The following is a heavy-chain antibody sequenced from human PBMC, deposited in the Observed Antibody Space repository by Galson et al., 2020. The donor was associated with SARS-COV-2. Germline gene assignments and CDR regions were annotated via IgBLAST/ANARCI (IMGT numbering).Heavy chain of an antibody. Sequence: SCTNSGFTSSSHWIPWVRPAPGKWLVRVSRINSDCRSTSYADSAKGRFTISRDNTKNTLYLQMNSLRAEDTAVYYCARDRGSDYDSSGYCPLYYYYGMDGWGQGSTVTVSS. CDR2: INSDCRST. V-gene: IGHV3-74*01. J-gene: IGHJ6*02. CDR3: ARDRGSDYDSSGYCPLYYYYGMDG. D-gene: IGHD3-22*01. CDR1: GFTSSSHW.